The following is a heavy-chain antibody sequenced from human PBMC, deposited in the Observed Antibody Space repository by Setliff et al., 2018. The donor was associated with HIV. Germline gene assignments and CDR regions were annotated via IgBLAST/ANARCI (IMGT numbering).Heavy chain of an antibody. V-gene: IGHV4-39*07. Sequence: PSETLSLTCTVSGGSISSSPYYWGWIRQPPGKGLEWIGSIYYSGSTFYNPSLKSRVSISVDTSKNQFSLRLNSVTAADTAVYYCAREQTTETTRGFAFDIWGKGTVVTVSS. J-gene: IGHJ3*02. CDR1: GGSISSSPYY. CDR2: IYYSGST. D-gene: IGHD4-17*01. CDR3: AREQTTETTRGFAFDI.